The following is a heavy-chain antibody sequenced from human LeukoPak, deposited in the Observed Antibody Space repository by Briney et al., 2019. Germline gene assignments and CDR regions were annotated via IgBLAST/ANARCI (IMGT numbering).Heavy chain of an antibody. J-gene: IGHJ5*02. Sequence: GGSLRLSCAASGFSFSSYSMNWVRQAPGKGLEWVSSISTSSSYIYYADSVKGRFTISRDNAKNSLYLQMNSLRAEDTAVYYCARVELRYSYGPAWGQGTLVTVSS. CDR1: GFSFSSYS. CDR2: ISTSSSYI. V-gene: IGHV3-21*01. CDR3: ARVELRYSYGPA. D-gene: IGHD5-18*01.